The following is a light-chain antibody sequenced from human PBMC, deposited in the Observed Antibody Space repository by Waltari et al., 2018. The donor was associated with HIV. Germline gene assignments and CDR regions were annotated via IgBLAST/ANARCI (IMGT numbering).Light chain of an antibody. Sequence: IVLTQSPGTLSFSPGERATLSCRASHNVSSNSLAWYQHKPGQAPRLLIYGATSRASGIPDRFSGSGSGTDFTLTISRLEPEDLAVYYCQQYDSSPRTFGKGTEVEVK. CDR2: GAT. CDR3: QQYDSSPRT. CDR1: HNVSSNS. J-gene: IGKJ1*01. V-gene: IGKV3-20*01.